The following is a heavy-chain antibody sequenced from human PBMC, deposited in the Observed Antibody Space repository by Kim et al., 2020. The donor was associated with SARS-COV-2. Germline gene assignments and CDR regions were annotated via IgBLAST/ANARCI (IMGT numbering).Heavy chain of an antibody. V-gene: IGHV4-34*01. CDR2: INHSGST. J-gene: IGHJ6*02. CDR3: ARGGGYSGYDSSYYYGMDV. Sequence: SETLSLTCAVYGGSFSGYYWSWIRQPPGKGLEWIGEINHSGSTNYNPSLKSRVTISVDTSKNQFSLKLSSVTAADTAVYYCARGGGYSGYDSSYYYGMDVWGQGTTVTVSS. CDR1: GGSFSGYY. D-gene: IGHD5-12*01.